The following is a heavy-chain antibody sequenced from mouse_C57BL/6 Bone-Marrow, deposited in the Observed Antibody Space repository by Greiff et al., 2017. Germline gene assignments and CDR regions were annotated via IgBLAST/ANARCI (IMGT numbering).Heavy chain of an antibody. Sequence: QVQLQQPGAELVKPGASVKVSCKASGYTFTSYWMHWVKQRPGQGLEWIGEIDPSDSYTNYNQKFKGKATLTVDTSSSTAYMQLSSLTSEDSAVYYCAREGVLLRPFAYWGQGTLVTVSA. D-gene: IGHD1-1*01. CDR2: IDPSDSYT. CDR1: GYTFTSYW. V-gene: IGHV1-69*02. J-gene: IGHJ3*01. CDR3: AREGVLLRPFAY.